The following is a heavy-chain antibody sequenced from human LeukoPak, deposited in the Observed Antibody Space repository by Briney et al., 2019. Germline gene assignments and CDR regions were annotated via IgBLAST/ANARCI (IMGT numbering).Heavy chain of an antibody. CDR3: ARNFDMKGFDP. CDR1: GYTFTGYY. D-gene: IGHD3-9*01. J-gene: IGHJ5*02. Sequence: GASVKVSCKASGYTFTGYYMNWVRQAPGQGLEWMGWINSDSGFTKYAQKLQGRVTMTRDTSSTTVYMDLTRLTSDDTAVYYCARNFDMKGFDPWGQGTLVTVSS. CDR2: INSDSGFT. V-gene: IGHV1-2*02.